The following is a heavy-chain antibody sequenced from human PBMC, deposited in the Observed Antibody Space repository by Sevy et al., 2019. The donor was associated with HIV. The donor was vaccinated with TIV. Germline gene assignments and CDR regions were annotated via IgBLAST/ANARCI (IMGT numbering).Heavy chain of an antibody. V-gene: IGHV3-21*01. CDR1: GFTFSRYS. Sequence: GGSLRLSCGASGFTFSRYSMNWVRQAPGKGLEWVSYISSSGHYIQYADSVRGRFTISRDNASDSLDLQMNSLRAEDTAVYFCGIWDYSTSGNWFDPWGQGTLVTVSS. CDR3: GIWDYSTSGNWFDP. CDR2: ISSSGHYI. D-gene: IGHD6-13*01. J-gene: IGHJ5*02.